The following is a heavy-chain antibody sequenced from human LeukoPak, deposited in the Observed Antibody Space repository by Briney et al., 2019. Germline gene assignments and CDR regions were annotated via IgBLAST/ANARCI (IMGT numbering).Heavy chain of an antibody. D-gene: IGHD3-10*01. Sequence: PSQTLSLTCTVSGGSISSGSYYWSWIRQPAGKGLEWIGRIYTSGSTNYNPSLKSRVTISVDTSKNQFSLKLSSVTAADTAVYYCARHNLARRITMVRGVMGVFDYWGQGTLVTVSS. CDR3: ARHNLARRITMVRGVMGVFDY. J-gene: IGHJ4*02. CDR1: GGSISSGSYY. CDR2: IYTSGST. V-gene: IGHV4-61*02.